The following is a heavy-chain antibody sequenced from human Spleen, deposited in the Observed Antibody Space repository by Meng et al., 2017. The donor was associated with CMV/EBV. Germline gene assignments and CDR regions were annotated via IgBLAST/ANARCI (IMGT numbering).Heavy chain of an antibody. D-gene: IGHD5-24*01. V-gene: IGHV3-23*03. CDR1: GFTFRSYS. CDR2: IYSGGSST. Sequence: GESLKISCAASGFTFRSYSMNWVRQAPGKGLEWVSVIYSGGSSTYYADSVKGRFTLSGDNSKNTLYLQMNSLRAEDTAIYYCAKDHMPTITGGGGYYYYGMDVWGQGTTVTVSS. CDR3: AKDHMPTITGGGGYYYYGMDV. J-gene: IGHJ6*02.